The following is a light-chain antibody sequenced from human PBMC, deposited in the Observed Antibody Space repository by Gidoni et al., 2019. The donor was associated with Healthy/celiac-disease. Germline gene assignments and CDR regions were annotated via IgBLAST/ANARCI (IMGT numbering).Light chain of an antibody. CDR1: QSISSY. CDR2: AAS. V-gene: IGKV1-39*01. CDR3: QQSYSTPG. J-gene: IGKJ4*01. Sequence: DIRLTQSPSSLSASVGDRVTITCRASQSISSYLNWYQQKPGKAPKLLIYAASSLQSGVPSRFSGSGSGTDFTLTISSLQPEDFATYYCQQSYSTPGFGGGTKVEIK.